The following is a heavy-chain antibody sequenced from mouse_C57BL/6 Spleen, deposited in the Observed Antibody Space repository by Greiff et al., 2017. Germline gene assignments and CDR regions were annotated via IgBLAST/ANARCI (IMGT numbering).Heavy chain of an antibody. CDR2: INYDGSST. D-gene: IGHD2-4*01. Sequence: EVQLMESEGGLVQPGSSMKLSCTASGFTFSDYYMAWVRQVPEKGLEWVANINYDGSSTYYLDSLKSRFIISRDNAKNILYLQMSSLKSEDTATYYCARDQDYEDWYFDVWGTGTTVTVSS. J-gene: IGHJ1*03. V-gene: IGHV5-16*01. CDR1: GFTFSDYY. CDR3: ARDQDYEDWYFDV.